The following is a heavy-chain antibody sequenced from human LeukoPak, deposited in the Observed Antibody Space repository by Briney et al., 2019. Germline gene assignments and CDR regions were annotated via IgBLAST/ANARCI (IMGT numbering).Heavy chain of an antibody. J-gene: IGHJ4*02. CDR1: GFTFSDYY. CDR3: ARGRGYSYGYYFDY. D-gene: IGHD5-18*01. V-gene: IGHV3-11*06. Sequence: GGSLRLSCAASGFTFSDYYMSWIRQAPGKGLEWVSYISSSSSYTNYADSVKGRFTISRDNAKNSLYLQMNSLRAEDTAVYYCARGRGYSYGYYFDYWGQGTLVTVSS. CDR2: ISSSSSYT.